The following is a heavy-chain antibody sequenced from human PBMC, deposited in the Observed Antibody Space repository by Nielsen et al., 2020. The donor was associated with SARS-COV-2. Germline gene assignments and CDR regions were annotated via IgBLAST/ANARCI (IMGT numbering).Heavy chain of an antibody. CDR3: ARDISGSSY. Sequence: GGSLRLSCAASGITLTSYAMNWVRQAPGKGLEWVSYISSTSSSIYYADPVKGRFTISRDNAKNSLFLQMNSLRDEDTAVYYCARDISGSSYWGQGTLVTVSS. J-gene: IGHJ4*02. V-gene: IGHV3-48*02. CDR1: GITLTSYA. D-gene: IGHD1-26*01. CDR2: ISSTSSSI.